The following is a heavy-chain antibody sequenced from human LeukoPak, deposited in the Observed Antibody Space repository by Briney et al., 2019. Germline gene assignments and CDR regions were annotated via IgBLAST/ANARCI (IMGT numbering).Heavy chain of an antibody. J-gene: IGHJ4*02. CDR1: GFTFSSYE. CDR3: ARRGNTAMDFDY. CDR2: ISSGGATI. V-gene: IGHV3-48*03. D-gene: IGHD5-18*01. Sequence: GGSLRLSCAASGFTFSSYEMNWVRQAPGKGLEWVSYISSGGATIYYADSVKGRFNISRDNAKNSLYLQMNSLRAEDTAVYYCARRGNTAMDFDYWGQGTLVTVSS.